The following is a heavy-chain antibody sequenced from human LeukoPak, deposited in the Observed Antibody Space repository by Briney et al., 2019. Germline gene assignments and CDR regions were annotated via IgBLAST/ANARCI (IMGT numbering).Heavy chain of an antibody. Sequence: GASVKVSCKASGYTFTSYDINWVRQATGQGLEWMGWMNPNSGNTGYAQKFQGRVTMTRNTSISTAYMELSSLRSEDTAVYYCARYPIELYYYDSSGYYPYYFDYWGQGTLVTVSS. J-gene: IGHJ4*02. CDR3: ARYPIELYYYDSSGYYPYYFDY. V-gene: IGHV1-8*01. CDR2: MNPNSGNT. D-gene: IGHD3-22*01. CDR1: GYTFTSYD.